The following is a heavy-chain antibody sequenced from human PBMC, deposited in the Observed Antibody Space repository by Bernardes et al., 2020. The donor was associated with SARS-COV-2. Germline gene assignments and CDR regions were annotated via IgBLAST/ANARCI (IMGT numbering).Heavy chain of an antibody. CDR2: ISYDGSNK. CDR3: ASADFDY. V-gene: IGHV3-30*04. Sequence: GGSLRLSCAASGFTFSSYAMHWVRQAPGKGLEWVAVISYDGSNKYYADSVKGRFTISRDNSKNTLYLQMNSLRAEDTAVYYCASADFDYWGQGTLVTVSS. J-gene: IGHJ4*02. CDR1: GFTFSSYA.